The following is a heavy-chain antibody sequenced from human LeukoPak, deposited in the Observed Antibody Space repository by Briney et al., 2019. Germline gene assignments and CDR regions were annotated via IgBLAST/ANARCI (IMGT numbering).Heavy chain of an antibody. Sequence: SETLSLTCTVSGDSITNYFWSWIRQPPGKGLEWIGYIYYTGNTNYKPSLKSRVTMSVDTSTNQFSLRLRSVTAADTAVYYCASTYCGGDCYYYYYYYYMDVWGKGTTVTVSS. CDR2: IYYTGNT. CDR1: GDSITNYF. V-gene: IGHV4-59*01. J-gene: IGHJ6*03. D-gene: IGHD2-21*02. CDR3: ASTYCGGDCYYYYYYYYMDV.